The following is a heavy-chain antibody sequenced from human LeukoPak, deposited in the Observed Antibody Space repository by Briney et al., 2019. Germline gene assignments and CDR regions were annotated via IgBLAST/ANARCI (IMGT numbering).Heavy chain of an antibody. Sequence: GGSLRLSCAASGFTFSSYAMSWVRQAPVKGLEWVSAISGSGGSTYYADSVKGRFTISRDNSKNTLYLQMNSLRAEDTAVYYCAKDSRRFSSGWYWDAFDIWGQGTMVTVSS. V-gene: IGHV3-23*01. CDR3: AKDSRRFSSGWYWDAFDI. CDR2: ISGSGGST. D-gene: IGHD6-19*01. CDR1: GFTFSSYA. J-gene: IGHJ3*02.